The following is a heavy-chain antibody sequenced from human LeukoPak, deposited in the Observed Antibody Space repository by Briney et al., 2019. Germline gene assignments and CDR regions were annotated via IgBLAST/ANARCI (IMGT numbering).Heavy chain of an antibody. CDR1: GYTLTELS. Sequence: ASVKVSCKVPGYTLTELSMHWVRQAPGKGLEWMGGFDPEDGETIYAQKFQGRVTMTEDTSTDTAYMELSSLRSEDTAVYYCATKPRYCSSTSCPDAFDIWGQGTMVTVSS. D-gene: IGHD2-2*01. V-gene: IGHV1-24*01. J-gene: IGHJ3*02. CDR2: FDPEDGET. CDR3: ATKPRYCSSTSCPDAFDI.